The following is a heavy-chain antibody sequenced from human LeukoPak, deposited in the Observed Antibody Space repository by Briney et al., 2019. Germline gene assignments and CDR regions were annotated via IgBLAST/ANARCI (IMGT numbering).Heavy chain of an antibody. CDR1: GGSISSFY. CDR3: ARQMNTVTADY. Sequence: KPSETLSLTCTVSGGSISSFYWGWIRQPPGKGLEWIGYIYNSGSTDYNPSLKSRVTISIDTSKNQFSLRLSSVTAADTAVYYCARQMNTVTADYWGQGTLVTVSS. D-gene: IGHD4-17*01. J-gene: IGHJ4*02. V-gene: IGHV4-59*08. CDR2: IYNSGST.